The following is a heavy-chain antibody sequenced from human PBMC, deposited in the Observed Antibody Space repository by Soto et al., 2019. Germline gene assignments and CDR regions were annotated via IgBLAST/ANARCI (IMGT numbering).Heavy chain of an antibody. CDR1: GYIFSSFH. Sequence: AASVKVSCKASGYIFSSFHINWVRQAPGQGLEWMGWISGYSGNTKYAQNLQGRLTLTTDTSTNTAYMELRSLRSDDTAVYYCARDIYGFVNAFDLWGQGTVVTVSS. D-gene: IGHD3-10*01. J-gene: IGHJ3*01. CDR2: ISGYSGNT. CDR3: ARDIYGFVNAFDL. V-gene: IGHV1-18*01.